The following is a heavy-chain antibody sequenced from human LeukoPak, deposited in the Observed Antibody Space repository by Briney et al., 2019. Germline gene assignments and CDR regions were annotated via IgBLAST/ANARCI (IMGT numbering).Heavy chain of an antibody. J-gene: IGHJ4*02. V-gene: IGHV4-39*07. CDR1: GGSISNYY. CDR3: ARFRPVYYGSGSYYLGY. D-gene: IGHD3-10*01. CDR2: IYYTGGT. Sequence: SETLSLTCTVSGGSISNYYWSWIRQPPGKGLEWIGSIYYTGGTYYNPSLKSRVTISVDTSKNQFSLKLSSVTAADTAVYYCARFRPVYYGSGSYYLGYWGQGTLVTVSS.